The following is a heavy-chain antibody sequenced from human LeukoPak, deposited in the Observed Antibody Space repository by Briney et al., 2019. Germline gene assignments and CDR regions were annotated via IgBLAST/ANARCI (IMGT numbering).Heavy chain of an antibody. CDR3: ARVTGPGEPALFDY. V-gene: IGHV4-59*01. CDR2: IYYSGST. D-gene: IGHD7-27*01. J-gene: IGHJ4*02. CDR1: GGSISSYY. Sequence: SETLSLTCTVSGGSISSYYWSWIRQPPGKGLEWIGYIYYSGSTNYNPSLKSRVTISVDTSKNQFSLKLSSVTAADTAVYYCARVTGPGEPALFDYWGQGTLVTVSS.